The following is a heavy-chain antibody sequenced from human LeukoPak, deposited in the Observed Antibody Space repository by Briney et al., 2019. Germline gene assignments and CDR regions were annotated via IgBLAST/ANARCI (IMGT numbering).Heavy chain of an antibody. J-gene: IGHJ3*02. CDR3: ASEKSGERDAFDI. Sequence: SVKVSCKASGYTFTSYDINWVRQAPGQGLEWMGRIIPILGIANYAQKFQGRVTITADKSTSTAYMELSSLRSEDTAVYYCASEKSGERDAFDIWGQGTMVTVSS. D-gene: IGHD3-10*01. CDR1: GYTFTSYD. V-gene: IGHV1-69*04. CDR2: IIPILGIA.